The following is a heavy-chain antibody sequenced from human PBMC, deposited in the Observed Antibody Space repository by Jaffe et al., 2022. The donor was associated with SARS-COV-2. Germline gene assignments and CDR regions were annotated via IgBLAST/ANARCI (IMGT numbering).Heavy chain of an antibody. D-gene: IGHD2-21*02. Sequence: QVQLVESGGGVVQPGRSLRLSCAASGFTSSNYAMHWVRQAPGKGLEWVAVISYTGGNKDYADSVKGRFTISRDNPKNTLDLQMNSLRAEDTAVYYCARAPVTIQGFDIWGQGTMVAVSS. V-gene: IGHV3-30*04. J-gene: IGHJ3*02. CDR2: ISYTGGNK. CDR1: GFTSSNYA. CDR3: ARAPVTIQGFDI.